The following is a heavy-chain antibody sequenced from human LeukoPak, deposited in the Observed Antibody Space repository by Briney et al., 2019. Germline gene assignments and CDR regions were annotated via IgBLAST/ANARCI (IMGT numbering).Heavy chain of an antibody. Sequence: ASVKVSCKASGYTFTDYYMHWVRQAPGQGLEWMGWINPNSGGTNYAQKFQGGVTMTGDTSISTAYMELSRLKSDDTAVYYCARRSRFSAAGKAASDIWGQGTMVTVSS. CDR2: INPNSGGT. V-gene: IGHV1-2*02. CDR3: ARRSRFSAAGKAASDI. J-gene: IGHJ3*02. D-gene: IGHD6-13*01. CDR1: GYTFTDYY.